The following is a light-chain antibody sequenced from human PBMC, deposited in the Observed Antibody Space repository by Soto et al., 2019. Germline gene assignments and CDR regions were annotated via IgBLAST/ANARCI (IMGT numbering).Light chain of an antibody. J-gene: IGLJ3*02. CDR1: SSNIGSNY. CDR2: RNN. Sequence: QSVLTRPPSASGTPGQRVTISCSGSSSNIGSNYVYWYQQLPGTAPKLLIYRNNQWPSGVPDRFSGSKSGTSASLAISGLRSEDEADYYCAAWDDSLSGWVFGGGTKLTVL. CDR3: AAWDDSLSGWV. V-gene: IGLV1-47*01.